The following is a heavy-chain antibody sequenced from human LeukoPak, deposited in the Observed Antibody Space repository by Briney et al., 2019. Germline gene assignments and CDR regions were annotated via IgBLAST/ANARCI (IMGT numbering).Heavy chain of an antibody. Sequence: ASVKVSFKASGYTFTSYGISWVRQAPGQGLEWMGWISAYNGNTNYAQKLQGRVTMTTDTSTSTAYMELRSLRSDDTAVYYCARAPGYDFWSGYSDYWGQGTLVTVSS. CDR2: ISAYNGNT. CDR1: GYTFTSYG. D-gene: IGHD3-3*01. V-gene: IGHV1-18*01. J-gene: IGHJ4*02. CDR3: ARAPGYDFWSGYSDY.